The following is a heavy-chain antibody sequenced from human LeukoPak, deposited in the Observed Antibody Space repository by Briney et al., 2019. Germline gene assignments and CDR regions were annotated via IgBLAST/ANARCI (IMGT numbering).Heavy chain of an antibody. CDR2: ISYDGSNK. Sequence: GGSLRLSCAASGFTFSSYAMHWVRQAPGKGLEWVAVISYDGSNKYYADSVKGRFTISRDNSKNTLYLQMNSLRAEDTAVYYCARDRPWEPLLDYWGQGTLVTVSS. CDR1: GFTFSSYA. V-gene: IGHV3-30-3*01. D-gene: IGHD1-26*01. CDR3: ARDRPWEPLLDY. J-gene: IGHJ4*02.